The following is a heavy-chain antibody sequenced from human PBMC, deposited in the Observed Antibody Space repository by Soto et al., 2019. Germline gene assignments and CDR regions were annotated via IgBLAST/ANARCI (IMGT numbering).Heavy chain of an antibody. CDR3: ARLIHTTGGETDFYFDY. CDR1: GFSFSSSNYY. J-gene: IGHJ4*02. Sequence: QLQLQESGPGLVKPSETLSLTCTVSGFSFSSSNYYWGWIRQPPGKGLAWIGSRYYSGSTYYNPSLESRASITADTSINQSSLKLSSVTASDSAVYFCARLIHTTGGETDFYFDYWGQGNLVTVSS. CDR2: RYYSGST. V-gene: IGHV4-39*01. D-gene: IGHD3-16*01.